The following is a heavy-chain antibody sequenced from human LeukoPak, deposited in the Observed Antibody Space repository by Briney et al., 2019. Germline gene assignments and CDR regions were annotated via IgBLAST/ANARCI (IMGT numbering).Heavy chain of an antibody. D-gene: IGHD3-16*01. V-gene: IGHV1-18*01. Sequence: ASVKVSCKTSGYDFTNYGIQWVRQAPGQGLEWMRWISGFNGNTNNAQKLQGRVTMTKDTSTSTAYLELRSLTYDDTAVYYCARGGAAGFDYWGQGTLVTVSS. CDR3: ARGGAAGFDY. J-gene: IGHJ4*02. CDR2: ISGFNGNT. CDR1: GYDFTNYG.